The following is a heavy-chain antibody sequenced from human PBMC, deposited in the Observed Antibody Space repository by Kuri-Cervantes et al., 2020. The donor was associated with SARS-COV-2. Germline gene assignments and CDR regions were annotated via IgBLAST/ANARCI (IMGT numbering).Heavy chain of an antibody. D-gene: IGHD4-11*01. Sequence: ASVKVSCKASGYTFTGYYMHWVRQAPGQGLEWMGWINPNSGGTNYAQKFKGRVTMTRDTSISTAYMELSRLRSDDTAVYYCARAAAVTTYYYYYMDVWGKGTTVTVSS. V-gene: IGHV1-2*02. CDR2: INPNSGGT. J-gene: IGHJ6*03. CDR1: GYTFTGYY. CDR3: ARAAAVTTYYYYYMDV.